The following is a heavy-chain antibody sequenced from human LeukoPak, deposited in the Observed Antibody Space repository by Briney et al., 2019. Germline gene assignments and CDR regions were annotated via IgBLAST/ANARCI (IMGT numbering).Heavy chain of an antibody. CDR1: GYIFTSYY. CDR3: ARDSRVGHIVVVTAPDY. Sequence: ASVNVSWKPSGYIFTSYYMHWVRQAPGQGLEWMGLINPSGGSTSYAQKFQGRVTVTRDTSTSTVYMELSSLRSEDTAVYYCARDSRVGHIVVVTAPDYWGQGTLVTVSS. D-gene: IGHD2-21*02. J-gene: IGHJ4*02. V-gene: IGHV1-46*01. CDR2: INPSGGST.